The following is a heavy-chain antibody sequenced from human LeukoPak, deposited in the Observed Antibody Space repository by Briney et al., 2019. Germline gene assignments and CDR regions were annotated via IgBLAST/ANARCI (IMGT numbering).Heavy chain of an antibody. J-gene: IGHJ4*02. CDR3: ATDRSIPVATIIGGG. CDR2: VDPEDGET. V-gene: IGHV1-69-2*01. Sequence: ASVKISCKVSGYTFTDYYMHWVQQAPGKGLEWMGLVDPEDGETIYAEKFQGRVTITADASTDTAYMELSSLRSEDTAVYYCATDRSIPVATIIGGGWGQGTLVTVSS. CDR1: GYTFTDYY. D-gene: IGHD5-12*01.